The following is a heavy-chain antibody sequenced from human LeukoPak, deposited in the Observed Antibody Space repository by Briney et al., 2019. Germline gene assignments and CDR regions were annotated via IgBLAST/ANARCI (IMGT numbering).Heavy chain of an antibody. V-gene: IGHV3-48*04. CDR2: ISTSGSRI. Sequence: GGSLRLSCAASRFTFITYSMNWVRQTPGGGLEWVSYISTSGSRIDYADSVKGRFTISRDNAKNSLYLQMNSLRAEDTAVYYCARMNYVSSGWGAPFDSWGQGTLVTVSS. CDR3: ARMNYVSSGWGAPFDS. CDR1: RFTFITYS. D-gene: IGHD1-7*01. J-gene: IGHJ4*02.